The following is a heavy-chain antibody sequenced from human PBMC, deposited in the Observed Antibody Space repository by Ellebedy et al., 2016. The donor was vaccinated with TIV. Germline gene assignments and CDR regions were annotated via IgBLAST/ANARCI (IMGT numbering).Heavy chain of an antibody. J-gene: IGHJ6*02. CDR3: TTAQPGGDLVTYYYGMDV. V-gene: IGHV3-15*01. Sequence: GESLKISXAASGFTFSNAWMSWVRQAPGKGLEWVGRIKSKTDGGTTDYAAPVKGRFTISRDDSKNTLYLQMNSLKTEDTAVYYCTTAQPGGDLVTYYYGMDVWGQGTTVTVSS. CDR2: IKSKTDGGTT. D-gene: IGHD4-17*01. CDR1: GFTFSNAW.